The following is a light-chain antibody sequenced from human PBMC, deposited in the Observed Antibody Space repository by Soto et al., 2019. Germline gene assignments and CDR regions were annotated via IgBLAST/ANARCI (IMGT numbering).Light chain of an antibody. Sequence: VLTQPPSVSGAPGQRVTISCTGSSSNIGAGYDVHWYQQLPGTAPKLLIYNNNNRPSGVPDRFSGSKSGTSASLAITGLQAEDEADYYCQSYDSSLSGYVFGTGTKVTVL. V-gene: IGLV1-40*01. CDR3: QSYDSSLSGYV. CDR2: NNN. J-gene: IGLJ1*01. CDR1: SSNIGAGYD.